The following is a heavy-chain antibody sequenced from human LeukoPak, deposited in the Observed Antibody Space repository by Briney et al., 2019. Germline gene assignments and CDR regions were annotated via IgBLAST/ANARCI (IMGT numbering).Heavy chain of an antibody. CDR2: ISGSGGST. J-gene: IGHJ3*02. V-gene: IGHV3-23*01. Sequence: GGSLRLPCAASGFTFSSYAMSWVRQAPGKGLEWVSAISGSGGSTYYADSVKGRFTISRDNSKNTLYLQMNSLRAEDTAVYYCATRPVTLYYYGSGDAFDIWGQGTMVTVSS. CDR3: ATRPVTLYYYGSGDAFDI. D-gene: IGHD3-10*01. CDR1: GFTFSSYA.